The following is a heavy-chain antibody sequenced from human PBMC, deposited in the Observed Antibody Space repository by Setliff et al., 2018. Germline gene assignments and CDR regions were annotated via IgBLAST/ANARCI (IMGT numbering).Heavy chain of an antibody. D-gene: IGHD3-22*01. Sequence: SETLSLTCVVSGGSIRSSSYYWGWIRQPAGKGLEWIGRIYISGSTIYNPSLKSRVTVSIDTSKNQFSLKLNSVTAADTAVCFCARGITSGGYWGQSSHYLDVWGKGTTVTVSS. CDR1: GGSIRSSSYY. CDR2: IYISGST. V-gene: IGHV4-61*02. J-gene: IGHJ6*03. CDR3: ARGITSGGYWGQSSHYLDV.